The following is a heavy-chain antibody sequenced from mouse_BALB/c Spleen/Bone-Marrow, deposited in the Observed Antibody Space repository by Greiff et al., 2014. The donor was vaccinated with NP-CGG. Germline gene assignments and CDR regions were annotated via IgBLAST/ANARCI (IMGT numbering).Heavy chain of an antibody. J-gene: IGHJ2*01. CDR3: ARSYGSSLDY. CDR1: GFNIEDSY. D-gene: IGHD1-1*01. V-gene: IGHV14-3*02. Sequence: EVQLQESGAEIVKPGASVKLSCTTSGFNIEDSYIYWMKQRPEQGLEWIGRIDPANGNTKYDPKFQGKATITVDTSSATAYLQLSSLTSEDTAVYYCARSYGSSLDYWGQGTTLTVSS. CDR2: IDPANGNT.